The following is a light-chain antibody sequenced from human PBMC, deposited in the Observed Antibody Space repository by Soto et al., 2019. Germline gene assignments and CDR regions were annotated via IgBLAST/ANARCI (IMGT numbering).Light chain of an antibody. CDR1: ETVRTN. V-gene: IGKV3-15*01. CDR3: QQYYNWTAYT. J-gene: IGKJ2*01. Sequence: IVMTQSPVTLSVSPGERVTLSCRASETVRTNLAWFQQKPGQTPRLLIFGASTRATGIPTRFTGSGSETEFTLTIDSLQSEDLAVYYCQQYYNWTAYTFGQGTNLEI. CDR2: GAS.